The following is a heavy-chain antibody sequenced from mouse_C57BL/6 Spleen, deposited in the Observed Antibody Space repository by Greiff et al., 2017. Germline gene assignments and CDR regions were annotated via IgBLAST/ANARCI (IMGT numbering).Heavy chain of an antibody. V-gene: IGHV1-82*01. CDR3: ARSADSSGDYFDY. Sequence: VHLVESGPELVKPGASVKISCKASGYAFSSSWMNWVKQRPGKGLEWIGRIYPGDGDTNYNGKFKGKATLAADKSSSAAYMQLSSLTSEDSAVYVCARSADSSGDYFDYWGQGTTLTVSS. D-gene: IGHD3-2*02. CDR2: IYPGDGDT. J-gene: IGHJ2*01. CDR1: GYAFSSSW.